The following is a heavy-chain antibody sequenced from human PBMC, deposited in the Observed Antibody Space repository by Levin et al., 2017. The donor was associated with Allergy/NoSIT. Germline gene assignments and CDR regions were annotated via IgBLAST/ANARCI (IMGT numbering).Heavy chain of an antibody. D-gene: IGHD3-10*01. V-gene: IGHV3-53*01. CDR1: EFTVSSNY. J-gene: IGHJ4*02. CDR2: FYSGGNT. Sequence: RGESLKISCAASEFTVSSNYMSWVRQAPGKGLEWVSVFYSGGNTYYADSVKGRFTISRDNSKNTLYLQMNSLRAEDTAVYYCARGYAVSGSGSYYNGGYWGQGTLVTVSS. CDR3: ARGYAVSGSGSYYNGGY.